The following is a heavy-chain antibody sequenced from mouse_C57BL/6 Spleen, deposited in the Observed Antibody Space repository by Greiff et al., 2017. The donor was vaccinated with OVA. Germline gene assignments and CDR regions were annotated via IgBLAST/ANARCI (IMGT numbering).Heavy chain of an antibody. Sequence: VQLQQSGPELVKPGASVKISCKASGYAFSSSWMNWVKQRPGKGLEWIGRIYPGDGDTNYNGKLKGKATLTADKSSSTAYMQLSSLTSEDSAVYFCARSDDGYSAYWGQGTLVTVSA. V-gene: IGHV1-82*01. CDR1: GYAFSSSW. D-gene: IGHD2-3*01. CDR2: IYPGDGDT. J-gene: IGHJ3*01. CDR3: ARSDDGYSAY.